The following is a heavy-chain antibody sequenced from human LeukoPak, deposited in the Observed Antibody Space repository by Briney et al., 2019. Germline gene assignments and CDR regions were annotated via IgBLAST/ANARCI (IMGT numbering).Heavy chain of an antibody. CDR3: ARDFSYGSGSN. Sequence: GGSLRLSCAASGFTFSSYGMHWVRQAPDKVRGWVGGIRYAGNIKYYADSVKGRFTISRDNSKNTLYLQMTSLRAEDTAVYYCARDFSYGSGSNWGQGTLVTVSS. D-gene: IGHD3-10*01. V-gene: IGHV3-33*01. CDR2: IRYAGNIK. J-gene: IGHJ4*02. CDR1: GFTFSSYG.